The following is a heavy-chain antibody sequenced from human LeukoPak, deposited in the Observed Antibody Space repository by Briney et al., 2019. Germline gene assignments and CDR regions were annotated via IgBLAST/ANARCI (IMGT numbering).Heavy chain of an antibody. J-gene: IGHJ4*02. CDR3: ARPKDRGYSGPLDY. D-gene: IGHD5-12*01. Sequence: GESLKISCKGSGYSFTSYWIGWVRQMPGKGLEWMGIIYPCDSDTRYSPSFQGQVTLSADKPISTAYLQWSSLKASDTAMYYCARPKDRGYSGPLDYWGQGTLVTVSS. V-gene: IGHV5-51*01. CDR2: IYPCDSDT. CDR1: GYSFTSYW.